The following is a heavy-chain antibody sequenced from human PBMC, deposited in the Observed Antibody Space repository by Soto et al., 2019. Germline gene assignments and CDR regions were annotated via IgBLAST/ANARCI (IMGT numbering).Heavy chain of an antibody. CDR3: ARVPDAHHSVLRFLEWLPFDY. Sequence: PGGSLRLSCAASGFTFSSYSMNWVRQAPGKGLEWVSSISSSSSYIYYADSVKGRFTISRDNAKNSLYLQMNSLRAEDTAVYYCARVPDAHHSVLRFLEWLPFDYWGKGTLGTVS. CDR2: ISSSSSYI. CDR1: GFTFSSYS. V-gene: IGHV3-21*01. J-gene: IGHJ4*02. D-gene: IGHD3-3*01.